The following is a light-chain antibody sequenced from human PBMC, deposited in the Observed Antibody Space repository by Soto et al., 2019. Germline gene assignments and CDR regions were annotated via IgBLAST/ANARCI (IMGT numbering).Light chain of an antibody. V-gene: IGLV1-51*02. CDR1: TSNIATNS. Sequence: QSVLTQPPSVSAAPGQKVTISCSGGTSNIATNSVSWYQQLPGAAPKALIYDTYKRPSGIPDRFSGSRSGTSATLAITGLQTGDEADYYCTTWDTSLSAGVFGGGTKVTVL. CDR2: DTY. J-gene: IGLJ2*01. CDR3: TTWDTSLSAGV.